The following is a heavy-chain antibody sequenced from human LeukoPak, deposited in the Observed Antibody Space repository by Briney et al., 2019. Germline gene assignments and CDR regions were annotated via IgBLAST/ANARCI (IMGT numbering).Heavy chain of an antibody. CDR2: ISYDGSNK. D-gene: IGHD5-18*01. J-gene: IGHJ4*02. CDR3: ARVDTARNVDY. CDR1: GFTFSSYT. Sequence: GGSLRLSCAASGFTFSSYTMHWVRQAPGKGLEWVTIISYDGSNKYYADSVKGRFTISRDNSKNTLYLQMNSLRAEDTAVYYCARVDTARNVDYWGQGTLVTVSS. V-gene: IGHV3-30*04.